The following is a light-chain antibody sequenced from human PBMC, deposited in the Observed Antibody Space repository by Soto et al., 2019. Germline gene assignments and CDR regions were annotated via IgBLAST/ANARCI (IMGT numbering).Light chain of an antibody. CDR3: QQVNYYPLT. Sequence: DIQLTQSPSFLSASVGDRVIITCRASQDIASYLAWYQQKPGKAPKLLIYDESTLESGVPSRFSGSGSGTEFTLTVSSLQPEDFATYYCQQVNYYPLTFGQGTKVEIK. CDR2: DES. J-gene: IGKJ1*01. V-gene: IGKV1-9*01. CDR1: QDIASY.